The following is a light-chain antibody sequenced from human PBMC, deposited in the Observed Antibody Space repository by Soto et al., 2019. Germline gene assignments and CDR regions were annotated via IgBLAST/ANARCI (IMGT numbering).Light chain of an antibody. J-gene: IGLJ1*01. CDR2: EVS. CDR1: SSDVGGYNY. V-gene: IGLV2-14*01. CDR3: SSYTTRSSSV. Sequence: QSVLTQPASVSGSPGQSITISCTGTSSDVGGYNYVSWYQQHPGKAPKLMVYEVSNRPSGVSYRFSGPKSGNTASLTISGLQAEDEADYYCSSYTTRSSSVFGTGTRSPS.